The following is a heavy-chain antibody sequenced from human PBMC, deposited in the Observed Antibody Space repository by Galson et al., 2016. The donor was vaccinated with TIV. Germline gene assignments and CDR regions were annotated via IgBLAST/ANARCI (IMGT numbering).Heavy chain of an antibody. V-gene: IGHV3-23*01. CDR1: GFSFSNYA. J-gene: IGHJ4*02. D-gene: IGHD3-3*01. CDR3: AKRPIITISGAGSNYCDS. Sequence: SLRLSCAASGFSFSNYAMSWVRQAPGRGLEWVSGIGGSGGSPNYGDSVKGRFTISRDNSKNILYLQMNSLRAEDTAVYYCAKRPIITISGAGSNYCDSWGQGTLVTVSS. CDR2: IGGSGGSP.